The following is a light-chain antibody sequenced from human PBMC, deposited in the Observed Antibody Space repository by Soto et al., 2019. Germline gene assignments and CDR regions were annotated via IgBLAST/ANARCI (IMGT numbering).Light chain of an antibody. CDR2: GAS. J-gene: IGKJ1*01. V-gene: IGKV3-15*01. Sequence: EIVMTQSPATLSVSPGERATLSCRASQSVGNNLAWYQQKPGQAPSLLIYGASSRASGIPTRFSGSGSGTEFTLSISSLQSEDFAVYYCHQYNNWPRTFGQGTKVDIK. CDR3: HQYNNWPRT. CDR1: QSVGNN.